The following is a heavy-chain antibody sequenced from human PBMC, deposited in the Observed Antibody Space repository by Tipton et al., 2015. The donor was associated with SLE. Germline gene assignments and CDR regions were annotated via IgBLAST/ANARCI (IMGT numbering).Heavy chain of an antibody. CDR2: IYYSGGT. Sequence: GLVKPSETLSLTCTVSGDSLSCNTCFWGWIRQPPGKGLEWIGSIYYSGGTFYNPSLKSRVTISVDTSKNQFSLRLSSVTAADTAFYYCARTKDYGDMRGWFDPWGQGTLVTVSS. V-gene: IGHV4-39*01. CDR3: ARTKDYGDMRGWFDP. D-gene: IGHD4-17*01. CDR1: GDSLSCNTCF. J-gene: IGHJ5*02.